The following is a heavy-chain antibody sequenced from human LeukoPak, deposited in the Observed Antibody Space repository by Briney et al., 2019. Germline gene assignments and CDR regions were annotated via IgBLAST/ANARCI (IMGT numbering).Heavy chain of an antibody. D-gene: IGHD3-16*01. Sequence: SETLSLTCTVSGGSIISSSYYGGWIRQPPGKGLEGIGSIYYSGSTYYNPSLKSRVTISVDTSKNQFSLKLSSVTAADTAEYYCVRQQGEGFDYWGEGTLVTVSS. CDR1: GGSIISSSYY. CDR2: IYYSGST. CDR3: VRQQGEGFDY. V-gene: IGHV4-39*01. J-gene: IGHJ4*02.